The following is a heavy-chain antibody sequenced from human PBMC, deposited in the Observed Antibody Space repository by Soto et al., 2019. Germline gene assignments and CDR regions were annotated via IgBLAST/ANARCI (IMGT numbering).Heavy chain of an antibody. Sequence: QVQLVQSGTEVNKPGASVKVSCQASGGTFSRSGFHWVRQAPGQGLEWMGMIVPSVDTTNYAQKFQARVTISADQFTSTVYMELRSLRSEDTAVYYCARCPQPPDTADPYAVDVCGQGTRVIVSS. CDR2: IVPSVDTT. CDR1: GGTFSRSG. V-gene: IGHV1-69*18. J-gene: IGHJ6*02. CDR3: ARCPQPPDTADPYAVDV. D-gene: IGHD5-18*01.